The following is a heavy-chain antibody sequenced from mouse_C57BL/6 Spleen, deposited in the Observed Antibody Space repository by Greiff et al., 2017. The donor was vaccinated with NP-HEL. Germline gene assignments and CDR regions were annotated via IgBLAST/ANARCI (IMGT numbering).Heavy chain of an antibody. CDR2: IDPEDGDT. CDR1: GFNIKDYY. Sequence: VQLQQSGAELVRPGASVKLSCTASGFNIKDYYMHWVKQRPEQGLEWIGRIDPEDGDTEYAPKFQGKATMTADTSSNKAYLQLSSLTSEDTAVDYCTRDEGDYSYYLGYWGQGTTLTVAS. J-gene: IGHJ2*01. CDR3: TRDEGDYSYYLGY. V-gene: IGHV14-1*01. D-gene: IGHD2-4*01.